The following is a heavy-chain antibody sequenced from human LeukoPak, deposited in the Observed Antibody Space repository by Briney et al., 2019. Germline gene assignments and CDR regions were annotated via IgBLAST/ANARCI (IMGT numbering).Heavy chain of an antibody. J-gene: IGHJ3*02. CDR1: GFTFSSYA. CDR2: ISGSGGST. V-gene: IGHV3-23*01. CDR3: AKHSSSWYGRAFDI. D-gene: IGHD6-13*01. Sequence: TGGSLRLSCAASGFTFSSYAMSWVRQAPGKGLEWVSAISGSGGSTYYADSVKGRFTISRDNSKNTLYLQMTSLRAEDTAVYYCAKHSSSWYGRAFDIWGQETMVTVSS.